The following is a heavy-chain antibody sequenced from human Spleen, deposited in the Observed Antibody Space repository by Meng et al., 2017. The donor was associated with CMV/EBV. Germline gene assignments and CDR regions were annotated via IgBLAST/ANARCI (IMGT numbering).Heavy chain of an antibody. V-gene: IGHV3-30*02. Sequence: QVRLVESGGGVVQPGGSLRLSCAASGFTFSSYGMHWVRQAPGKGLEWVAFIRYDGSNKYYADSVKGRFTISRDNSKNTLYLQMNSLRAEDTAVYYCARSYALDYWGQGTLVTVSS. CDR2: IRYDGSNK. CDR3: ARSYALDY. D-gene: IGHD1-26*01. CDR1: GFTFSSYG. J-gene: IGHJ4*02.